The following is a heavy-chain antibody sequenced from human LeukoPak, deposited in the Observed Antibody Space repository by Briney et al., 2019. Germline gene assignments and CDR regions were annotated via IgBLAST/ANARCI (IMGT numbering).Heavy chain of an antibody. J-gene: IGHJ6*02. D-gene: IGHD5-12*01. CDR2: INHSGST. Sequence: SETLSLTCAVYGGSSSGYYWSWIRQPPGKGLEWIGEINHSGSTNYNPSLKSRVTISVDTSKNQFSLKLSSVTAADTAVYYCARALIVATISSFYYYYGMDVWGQGTTVTVSS. V-gene: IGHV4-34*01. CDR3: ARALIVATISSFYYYYGMDV. CDR1: GGSSSGYY.